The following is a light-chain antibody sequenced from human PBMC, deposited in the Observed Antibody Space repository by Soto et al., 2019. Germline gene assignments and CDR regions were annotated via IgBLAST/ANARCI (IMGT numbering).Light chain of an antibody. CDR3: HQRSNWPLT. CDR1: QSVSSY. Sequence: EIVLTQSPATLSLSPWERATLSCRASQSVSSYLAWYQQKPGQAPRLLIYDASNRATGIPARFSGSGSGTDFTLTISSLEPEDFAVYYCHQRSNWPLTFGGGTKVEIK. CDR2: DAS. J-gene: IGKJ4*01. V-gene: IGKV3-11*01.